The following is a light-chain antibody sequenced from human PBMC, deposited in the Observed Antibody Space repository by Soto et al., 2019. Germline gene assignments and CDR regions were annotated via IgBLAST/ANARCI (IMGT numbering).Light chain of an antibody. V-gene: IGKV1-5*01. J-gene: IGKJ2*02. CDR2: DAS. CDR3: QQYNSPCT. Sequence: DIQMTQSPSTLSASVGDRVTITCRASQSISSWLAWYQQKPGKAPKLLIYDASSLESGVPSRFSGSGSGTEFTLTISSLPPDDFATYYCQQYNSPCTFGQGTKLEIK. CDR1: QSISSW.